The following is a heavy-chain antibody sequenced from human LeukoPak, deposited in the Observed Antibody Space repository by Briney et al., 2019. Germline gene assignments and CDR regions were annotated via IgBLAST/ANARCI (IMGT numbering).Heavy chain of an antibody. CDR3: ARDYYDSSGYPPSYYFDY. D-gene: IGHD3-22*01. V-gene: IGHV3-7*03. CDR1: GFTFSSYW. Sequence: GGSLRLSCAASGFTFSSYWMSWVRQAPGKGLEWVANIKQDGSEKYYVDSVKGRFTISRDNAKNSLYLQMNSLRAEDTAVYYCARDYYDSSGYPPSYYFDYWGQGTLVTVSS. CDR2: IKQDGSEK. J-gene: IGHJ4*02.